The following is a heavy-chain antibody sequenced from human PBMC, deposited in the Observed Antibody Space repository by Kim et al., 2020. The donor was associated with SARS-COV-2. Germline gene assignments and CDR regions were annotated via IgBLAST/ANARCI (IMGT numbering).Heavy chain of an antibody. Sequence: PSSVKGRFTISREKTKNSLYLKMNSVGAGDTAVYYCARGYSSSWYWAFDIWGQGTMVTVSS. D-gene: IGHD6-13*01. CDR3: ARGYSSSWYWAFDI. V-gene: IGHV3-13*01. J-gene: IGHJ3*02.